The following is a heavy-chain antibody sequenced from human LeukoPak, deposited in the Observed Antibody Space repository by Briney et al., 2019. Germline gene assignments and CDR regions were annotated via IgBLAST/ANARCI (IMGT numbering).Heavy chain of an antibody. CDR2: IDHSGST. CDR1: GYSISNGYH. V-gene: IGHV4-38-2*01. CDR3: VRWCNCAYDD. D-gene: IGHD2-8*01. J-gene: IGHJ3*01. Sequence: AETLSLTCLVSGYSISNGYHCGLIRQPPGKGLELIGSIDHSGSTYYNQSLKSRSTVSVDTSNNQFSLKLRTLTAADTAVYYCVRWCNCAYDDWGQGTKVTVSS.